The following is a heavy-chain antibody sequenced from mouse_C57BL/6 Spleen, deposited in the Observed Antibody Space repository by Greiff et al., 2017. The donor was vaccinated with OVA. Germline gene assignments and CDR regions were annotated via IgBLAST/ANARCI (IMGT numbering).Heavy chain of an antibody. CDR2: IGPGSGST. J-gene: IGHJ2*01. CDR1: GYTFTDYY. V-gene: IGHV1-77*01. CDR3: ARGGSYYYGSSYYFDY. Sequence: QVQLQQSGAELVKPGASVKISCKASGYTFTDYYINWVKQRPGQGLEWIGKIGPGSGSTYYNEKFKGKATLTADKSSSTAYMQLSSLTSEDSAVYFCARGGSYYYGSSYYFDYWGQGTTLTVSS. D-gene: IGHD1-1*01.